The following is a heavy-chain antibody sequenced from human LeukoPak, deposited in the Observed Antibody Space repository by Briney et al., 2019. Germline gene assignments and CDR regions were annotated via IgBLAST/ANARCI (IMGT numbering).Heavy chain of an antibody. CDR2: IYPGDSDT. D-gene: IGHD3-10*01. J-gene: IGHJ6*03. V-gene: IGHV5-51*01. Sequence: GESLQISCKGSGYNFTNHWIGWVRQMPGKGLEWMGIIYPGDSDTRYSPSFQGQVTISADKSISTAYLQWSSLKASDTAMYYCARHSLKYYYGSGRDYQYYYYYMDVWGKGTTVTVSS. CDR3: ARHSLKYYYGSGRDYQYYYYYMDV. CDR1: GYNFTNHW.